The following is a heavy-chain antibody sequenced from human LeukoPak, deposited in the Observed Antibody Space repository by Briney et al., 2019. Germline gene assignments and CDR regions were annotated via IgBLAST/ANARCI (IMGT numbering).Heavy chain of an antibody. V-gene: IGHV4-28*01. Sequence: SETLSLTCAVSGFSISSSNWWGWIRQPPGKGLEWIGYIYYSGSTNYNPSLKSRVTMSVDTSKNQFSLKLSSLAAVDTAVYYCARNGYGAGSYAFDIWGQGTRVTVSS. CDR3: ARNGYGAGSYAFDI. D-gene: IGHD3-10*01. J-gene: IGHJ3*02. CDR2: IYYSGST. CDR1: GFSISSSNW.